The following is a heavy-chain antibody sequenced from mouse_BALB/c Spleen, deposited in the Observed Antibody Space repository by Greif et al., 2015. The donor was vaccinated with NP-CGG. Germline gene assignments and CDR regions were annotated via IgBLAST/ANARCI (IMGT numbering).Heavy chain of an antibody. Sequence: EVKLMESGGGLVQPGGSRKLSCAASGFTFSSFGMHWVRQAPEKGLEWVAYISSGSSTIYYADTVKGRFTISRDNPKNTLFLQMTSLRSEDTAMYYCVRAYYGNYQFLYYAMDYWGQGTSVTVSS. D-gene: IGHD2-10*01. J-gene: IGHJ4*01. V-gene: IGHV5-17*02. CDR1: GFTFSSFG. CDR2: ISSGSSTI. CDR3: VRAYYGNYQFLYYAMDY.